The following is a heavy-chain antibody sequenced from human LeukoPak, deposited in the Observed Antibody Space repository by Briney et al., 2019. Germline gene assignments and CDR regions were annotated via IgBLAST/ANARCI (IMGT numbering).Heavy chain of an antibody. J-gene: IGHJ4*02. Sequence: GESLKISCKGSGYTFNSYWIGWVRQMPGAGVEWMGIIYPSDSDTRYSPSFQGQVTISADKSISTAYLQWSSLKASDSAMYYCARRHGSALYGVFDYWGQGTLVIVSS. CDR2: IYPSDSDT. V-gene: IGHV5-51*01. CDR1: GYTFNSYW. CDR3: ARRHGSALYGVFDY. D-gene: IGHD6-19*01.